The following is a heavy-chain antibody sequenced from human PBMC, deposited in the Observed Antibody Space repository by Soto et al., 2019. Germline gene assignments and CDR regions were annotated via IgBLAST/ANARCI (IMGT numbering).Heavy chain of an antibody. J-gene: IGHJ5*02. Sequence: SETLSLTCTVSGGSISSGGYYWSWIRQHPGKGLEWIGYIYYSGTTYYNPSLKSRVTISVDTSKNQFSLKLSSVTAADTAVYYCARVMITFGGVIANNWFDPWGQGTLVTVSS. CDR2: IYYSGTT. D-gene: IGHD3-16*02. V-gene: IGHV4-31*03. CDR1: GGSISSGGYY. CDR3: ARVMITFGGVIANNWFDP.